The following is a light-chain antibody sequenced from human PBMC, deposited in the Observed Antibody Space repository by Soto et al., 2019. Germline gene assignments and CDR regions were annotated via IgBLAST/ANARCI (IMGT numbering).Light chain of an antibody. J-gene: IGLJ1*01. CDR3: SSYTSISTLV. CDR2: DVS. Sequence: QSALTQPASVSGSPGQSITISCTGTSSDVGGYNYVSWYQQHPGKAPKLMIYDVSNRPSGVSNRFSGSKSGNTASLTISGLQAEDEADYYCSSYTSISTLVFGTGTKRTVL. V-gene: IGLV2-14*01. CDR1: SSDVGGYNY.